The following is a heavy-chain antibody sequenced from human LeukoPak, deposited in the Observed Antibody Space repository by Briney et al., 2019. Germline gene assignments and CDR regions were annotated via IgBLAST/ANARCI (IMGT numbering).Heavy chain of an antibody. CDR2: ISGSGGST. D-gene: IGHD3-16*01. CDR1: GFTFSSYA. J-gene: IGHJ6*02. CDR3: SRFRWGDYYYYGVDV. V-gene: IGHV3-23*01. Sequence: GGSLRLSCAASGFTFSSYALNWVRQAPGQGLEWVSAISGSGGSTYYADSVKGRFTISRDSSKNMLYLQMNSLRAEDTAIYYCSRFRWGDYYYYGVDVWGQGTTVTVSS.